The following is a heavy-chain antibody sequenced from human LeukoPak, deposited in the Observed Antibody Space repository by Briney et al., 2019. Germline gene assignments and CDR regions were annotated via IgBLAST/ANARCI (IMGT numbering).Heavy chain of an antibody. CDR3: ARHNNRETFGVVTPFDY. CDR1: GGSISSSSYY. Sequence: TSSETLSLTCTVSGGSISSSSYYWGWIRQPPGKGLEWIGSIYYSGSTYYNPSLKSRVTISVDTSKNQFSLKLSSVTAADTAVYYCARHNNRETFGVVTPFDYWGQGTLVTVSS. CDR2: IYYSGST. D-gene: IGHD3-3*01. V-gene: IGHV4-39*01. J-gene: IGHJ4*02.